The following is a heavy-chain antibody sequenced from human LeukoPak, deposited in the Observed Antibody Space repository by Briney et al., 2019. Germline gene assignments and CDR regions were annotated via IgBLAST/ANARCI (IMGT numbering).Heavy chain of an antibody. CDR2: IYYSGST. J-gene: IGHJ5*02. Sequence: SETLSLTCTVSGGSSTSSSYYWGWIRQPPGKGLEWIGSIYYSGSTYYNPSLKSRVTISVDTSKNQFSLKLSSVTAADTAVYFCASLLTTAIDPWGQGTLVTVSS. CDR3: ASLLTTAIDP. V-gene: IGHV4-39*01. D-gene: IGHD4/OR15-4a*01. CDR1: GGSSTSSSYY.